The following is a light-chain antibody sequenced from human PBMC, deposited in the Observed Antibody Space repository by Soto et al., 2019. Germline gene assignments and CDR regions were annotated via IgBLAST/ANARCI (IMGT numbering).Light chain of an antibody. CDR3: CSYAGSSNYVI. CDR1: SSHFRNYNL. CDR2: DDS. V-gene: IGLV2-23*01. Sequence: QSALTQPASVSGSPGQSITISCTGTSSHFRNYNLVSWYQQYPGKAPKLMIYDDSKRPSGVSDRFSGSKSGSTASLTISGLQAEDEGDYFCCSYAGSSNYVIFGGGTKLTVL. J-gene: IGLJ2*01.